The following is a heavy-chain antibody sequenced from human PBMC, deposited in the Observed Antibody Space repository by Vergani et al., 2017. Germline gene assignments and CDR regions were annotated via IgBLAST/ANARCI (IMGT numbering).Heavy chain of an antibody. Sequence: QVQLVQSGAEVKKPGSSVKVSCKASGGTFSSYAISWVRQAPGQGLEGMGGIIPIFGTANYAKKFQGRVTITADESTSTAYMELSSLRSEDTAVYYCAKGLSGEAPNDYYYYYYMDVWGKGTTVTVSS. CDR2: IIPIFGTA. CDR1: GGTFSSYA. V-gene: IGHV1-69*01. J-gene: IGHJ6*03. D-gene: IGHD2-15*01. CDR3: AKGLSGEAPNDYYYYYYMDV.